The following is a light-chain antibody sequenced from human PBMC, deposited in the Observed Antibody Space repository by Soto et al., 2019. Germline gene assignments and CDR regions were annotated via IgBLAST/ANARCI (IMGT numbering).Light chain of an antibody. Sequence: EIVMTQYPATLSVSTGESATLSCRASQSVSSNLAWYQQKPGQAPRLLIYGASTRATGIPARFSGSGSGTEFTLTISSLQSEDFAVYYCHQYNNWPPYTFGQGTKLEIK. CDR1: QSVSSN. CDR2: GAS. J-gene: IGKJ2*01. V-gene: IGKV3-15*01. CDR3: HQYNNWPPYT.